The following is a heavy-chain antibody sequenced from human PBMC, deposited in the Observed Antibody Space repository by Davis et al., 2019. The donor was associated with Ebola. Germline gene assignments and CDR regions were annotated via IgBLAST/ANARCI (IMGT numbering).Heavy chain of an antibody. Sequence: GESLKISCAASEFTFSDYWMHWVRQAPGKGLVWVSRISGDGSITTYADSVKGRFTISRDNTKNTLYLQMNSLTAEDTAVYYCVRTTYGAPEYWGQGTLVTVSS. CDR2: ISGDGSIT. CDR3: VRTTYGAPEY. V-gene: IGHV3-74*01. CDR1: EFTFSDYW. D-gene: IGHD4-17*01. J-gene: IGHJ4*02.